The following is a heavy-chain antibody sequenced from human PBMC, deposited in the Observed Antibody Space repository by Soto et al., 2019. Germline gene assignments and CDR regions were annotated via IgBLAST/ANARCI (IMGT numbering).Heavy chain of an antibody. J-gene: IGHJ4*02. CDR2: IYWDDDK. D-gene: IGHD2-15*01. Sequence: QITLKESGPTLVKPTQTLTLTCTFSGFSLSTSGVGVGWIRQPPGKALEWLALIYWDDDKRYSPSLKSRLAITKDTSKNHVVLTMTHMGPADPATYYCAHSGYCSRGSCYVFDYWGQGTLVTVSS. CDR3: AHSGYCSRGSCYVFDY. V-gene: IGHV2-5*02. CDR1: GFSLSTSGVG.